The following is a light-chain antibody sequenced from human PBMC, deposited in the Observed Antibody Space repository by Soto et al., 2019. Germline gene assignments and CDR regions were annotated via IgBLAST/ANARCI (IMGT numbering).Light chain of an antibody. CDR2: DTN. CDR3: LLSYSGDVV. J-gene: IGLJ3*02. CDR1: TGAVTSGHY. Sequence: QAVVTQEPSLTVSLGGTVTLTCGSNTGAVTSGHYPSWFQQKPGQAPRTLIYDTNNKYSWTPARFSGSVLGGKAALTLSGAQPEDEADYYCLLSYSGDVVFGGGTKLTVL. V-gene: IGLV7-46*01.